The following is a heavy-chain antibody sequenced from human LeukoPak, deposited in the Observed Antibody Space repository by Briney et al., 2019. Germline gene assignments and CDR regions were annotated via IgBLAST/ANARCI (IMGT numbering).Heavy chain of an antibody. CDR2: INHSGTS. Sequence: SETLSLTCAVYGGSFSGYFWEWIRQPPGKGLEWIGEINHSGTSNSNPSLKTRATISVDTSKNQFSLKLRSVTAADTAVYYCAREYSSSRDAFDIWGQGTMVTVSS. CDR3: AREYSSSRDAFDI. J-gene: IGHJ3*02. CDR1: GGSFSGYF. D-gene: IGHD6-6*01. V-gene: IGHV4-34*01.